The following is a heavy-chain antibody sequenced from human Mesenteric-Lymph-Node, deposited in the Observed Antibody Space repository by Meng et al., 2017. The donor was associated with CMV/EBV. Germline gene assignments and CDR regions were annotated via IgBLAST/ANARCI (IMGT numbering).Heavy chain of an antibody. V-gene: IGHV2-5*01. D-gene: IGHD3-3*01. CDR2: IYWNDDK. CDR3: AHTYYDFWSGYRRLGWFDP. J-gene: IGHJ5*02. Sequence: LSNSGVGVGLIRQPPGKALEWLALIYWNDDKRYSPSLKSRLTITKDTSKNQVVLTMTNMDPVDTATYYCAHTYYDFWSGYRRLGWFDPWGQGTLVTVSS. CDR1: LSNSGVG.